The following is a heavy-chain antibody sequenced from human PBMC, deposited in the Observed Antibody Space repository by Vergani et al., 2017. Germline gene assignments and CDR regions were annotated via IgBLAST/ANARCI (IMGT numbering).Heavy chain of an antibody. CDR3: AGHLLDYWYFDL. J-gene: IGHJ2*01. CDR1: GGSISSSSYY. Sequence: QLQLQESGPGLVKPSETLSLTCTVSGGSISSSSYYWGWIRQPPGKGLEWIGSIYYSGSTYYNPSLKSRVTISVDTSKNQFSLKLSSVTAADTAVYYCAGHLLDYWYFDLWGRGTLVTVSS. CDR2: IYYSGST. V-gene: IGHV4-39*01. D-gene: IGHD1-1*01.